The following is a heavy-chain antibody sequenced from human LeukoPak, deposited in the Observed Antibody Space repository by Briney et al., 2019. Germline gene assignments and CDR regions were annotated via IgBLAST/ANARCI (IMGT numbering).Heavy chain of an antibody. D-gene: IGHD3-10*01. J-gene: IGHJ3*02. CDR1: GFTFSDYY. CDR2: ISSSSSYI. CDR3: ARVRARGAFDI. Sequence: GGSLRLSCAASGFTFSDYYMNWVRQAPGKGLEWVSSISSSSSYIYYADSVKGRFTISRDNAKNSLYLQMNSLRAEDTAVYYCARVRARGAFDIWGQGTMVTVSS. V-gene: IGHV3-21*01.